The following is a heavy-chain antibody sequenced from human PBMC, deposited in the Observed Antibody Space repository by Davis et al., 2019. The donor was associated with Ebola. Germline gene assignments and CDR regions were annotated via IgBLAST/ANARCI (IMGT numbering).Heavy chain of an antibody. CDR3: ARTPTRSYNFDY. V-gene: IGHV3-13*01. Sequence: GESLKISCAASGFTFSSYDMHWVRQATGKGLEWVSAIGTAGDTYYPGSVKGRFTISRDNSKNTLYLQMNSLRAEDTAVYYCARTPTRSYNFDYWGQGTLVTVSS. D-gene: IGHD1-26*01. J-gene: IGHJ4*02. CDR2: IGTAGDT. CDR1: GFTFSSYD.